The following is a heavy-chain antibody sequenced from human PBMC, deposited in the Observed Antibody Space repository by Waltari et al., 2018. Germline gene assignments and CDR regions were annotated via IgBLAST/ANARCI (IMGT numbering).Heavy chain of an antibody. Sequence: QVQLQEPGPGLVKPSETLSLTCTVSGGSISSHYWSWIRQPPGKGLEWIGYIYYSGSTNYNPSLKSRVTISVDTSKNQFSLKLSSVTAADTAVYYCAREEELRFDYWGQGTLVTVSS. CDR3: AREEELRFDY. D-gene: IGHD1-7*01. CDR1: GGSISSHY. V-gene: IGHV4-59*11. CDR2: IYYSGST. J-gene: IGHJ4*02.